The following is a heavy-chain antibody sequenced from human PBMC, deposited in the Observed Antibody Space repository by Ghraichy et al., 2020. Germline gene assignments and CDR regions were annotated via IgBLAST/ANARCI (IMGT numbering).Heavy chain of an antibody. CDR2: IGAAGDT. D-gene: IGHD2-21*01. V-gene: IGHV3-13*01. J-gene: IGHJ3*02. Sequence: KNLKWVSGIGAAGDTWYPGSVKGRFTISRENAKTSFYLQMNSLRAGDTAMYYCARSSLGWGDAFDIWGQGTMVSGSS. CDR3: ARSSLGWGDAFDI.